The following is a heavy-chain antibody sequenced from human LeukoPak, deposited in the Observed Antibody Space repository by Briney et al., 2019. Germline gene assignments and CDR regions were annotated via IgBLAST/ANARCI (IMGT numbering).Heavy chain of an antibody. Sequence: ASVKVSCKASGYTFTYYDINWVRQATGQGLEWMGWMNPNSGNIGYGLKFQGGVTMTRNTSTSTAYMELSSLRSEDTAVYYCARVGSYDAFDIWGQGTMVTVSS. V-gene: IGHV1-8*01. J-gene: IGHJ3*02. CDR1: GYTFTYYD. CDR2: MNPNSGNI. CDR3: ARVGSYDAFDI.